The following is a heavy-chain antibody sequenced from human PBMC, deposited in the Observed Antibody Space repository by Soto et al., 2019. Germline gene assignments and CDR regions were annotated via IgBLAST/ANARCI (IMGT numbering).Heavy chain of an antibody. Sequence: QVHLVEAGGGVVQPGRSLRLSCAVSGFAFSRSDMHWVRQAPGKGLEWVAIISSEGGKKYYTDSVKGRFTVSRDTSKSTLDLHMSGLRAEDTATYFCATDSEDRSTYYPAYWGQGTLVTGSS. V-gene: IGHV3-33*01. CDR3: ATDSEDRSTYYPAY. CDR1: GFAFSRSD. J-gene: IGHJ4*02. CDR2: ISSEGGKK. D-gene: IGHD3-22*01.